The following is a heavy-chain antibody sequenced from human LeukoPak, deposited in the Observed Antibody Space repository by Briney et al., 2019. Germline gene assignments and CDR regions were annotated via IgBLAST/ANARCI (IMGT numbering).Heavy chain of an antibody. CDR1: GYTFTSYY. Sequence: ASVKVSCKASGYTFTSYYMHWVRQAPGQGLEWMGLINPSGGSTSYAQKFQGRVTMTRDMSTSTVYMELSSLRSEDTAVYYCARDVGDCSGGSCYSWFDPWGQGTLVTVSS. V-gene: IGHV1-46*01. J-gene: IGHJ5*02. D-gene: IGHD2-15*01. CDR2: INPSGGST. CDR3: ARDVGDCSGGSCYSWFDP.